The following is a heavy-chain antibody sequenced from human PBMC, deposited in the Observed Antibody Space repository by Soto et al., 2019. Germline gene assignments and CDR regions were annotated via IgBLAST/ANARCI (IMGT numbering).Heavy chain of an antibody. D-gene: IGHD3-22*01. V-gene: IGHV4-30-4*01. J-gene: IGHJ4*02. Sequence: SETLSLTCPASGVSISSGDYYWSWIRQPPGKGLEWIGYIYYSGSTYYNPSLKSRVTISVDTSKNQFSLKLSSVTAADTAVYYCARDHYYDSSLDYWGQGTLVTVSS. CDR1: GVSISSGDYY. CDR2: IYYSGST. CDR3: ARDHYYDSSLDY.